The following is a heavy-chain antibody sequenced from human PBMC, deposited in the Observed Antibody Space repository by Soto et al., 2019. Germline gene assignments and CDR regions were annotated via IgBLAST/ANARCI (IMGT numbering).Heavy chain of an antibody. Sequence: VASVKVSCKASGGTFSSYTISWVRQAPGQGLEWMGRIIPILGIANYAQKFQGRVTITADKSTSTAYMELSSLRSEDTAVYYCARNVDIVDTVLKPQVRDDAFDIWGQAIMVTVS. V-gene: IGHV1-69*02. CDR2: IIPILGIA. CDR1: GGTFSSYT. J-gene: IGHJ3*02. CDR3: ARNVDIVDTVLKPQVRDDAFDI. D-gene: IGHD5-12*01.